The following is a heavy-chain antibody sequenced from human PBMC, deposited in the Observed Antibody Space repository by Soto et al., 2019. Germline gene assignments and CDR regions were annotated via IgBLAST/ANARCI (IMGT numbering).Heavy chain of an antibody. J-gene: IGHJ6*02. CDR2: IYYCGSN. Sequence: QVHLQESGPGLVKPSETLSLTCTVSGGSVSSDNYYWTWIRQPTGKGLEWIGYIYYCGSNNYNPALRSRVTISVYTSKNQFSLKLSSVTAADTAVYYCARDCMVTYYYYLMDVWGQGTTVTVSS. CDR1: GGSVSSDNYY. V-gene: IGHV4-61*01. CDR3: ARDCMVTYYYYLMDV. D-gene: IGHD5-18*01.